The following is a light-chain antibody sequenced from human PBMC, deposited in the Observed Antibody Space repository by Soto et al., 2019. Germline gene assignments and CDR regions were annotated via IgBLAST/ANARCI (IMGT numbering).Light chain of an antibody. J-gene: IGKJ1*01. V-gene: IGKV3-20*01. CDR1: QSVSSSY. Sequence: EIVLTQSPGTLSLSPGERATLSCRASQSVSSSYLAWYQQKPGQAPRLLIYGASSRATGIPDRFSGTGSETDFTLTISRLEPEDFAVYYCQQYNRGPVTFGQGTKVDIK. CDR2: GAS. CDR3: QQYNRGPVT.